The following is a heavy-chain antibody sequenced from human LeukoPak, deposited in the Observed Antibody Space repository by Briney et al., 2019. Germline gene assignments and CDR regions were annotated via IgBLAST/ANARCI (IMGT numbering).Heavy chain of an antibody. V-gene: IGHV4-30-2*01. CDR1: GGSISSGGYY. CDR3: AGAEGVGDIVVVPAAGFDY. D-gene: IGHD2-2*01. CDR2: IYHSGGT. J-gene: IGHJ4*02. Sequence: SETLSLTCTVSGGSISSGGYYWSWIRQPPGKGLEWIGYIYHSGGTYYNPSLKSRVTISVDRSKNQFSLKLSSVTAADTAVYYCAGAEGVGDIVVVPAAGFDYWGQGTLVTVSS.